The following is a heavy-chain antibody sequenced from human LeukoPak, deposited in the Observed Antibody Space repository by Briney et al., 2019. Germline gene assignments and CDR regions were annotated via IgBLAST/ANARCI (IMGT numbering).Heavy chain of an antibody. CDR1: GYIISSDYF. Sequence: SETLSLTCAVSGYIISSDYFWGWIRQPPGKGLEWIGSVYHTGSTYSNPSLKSRVTTSLDTSKNQFSLKLTSVTAADTAVYYCVRENWGVDYWGQGTLVTVSS. CDR2: VYHTGST. CDR3: VRENWGVDY. J-gene: IGHJ4*02. D-gene: IGHD3-10*01. V-gene: IGHV4-38-2*02.